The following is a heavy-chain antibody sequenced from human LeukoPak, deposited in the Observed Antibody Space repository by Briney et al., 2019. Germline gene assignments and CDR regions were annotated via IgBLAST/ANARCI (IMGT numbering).Heavy chain of an antibody. CDR1: GGSFSGYY. Sequence: SETLSLTCAVYGGSFSGYYWSWIRQPPGKGLEWIGEINHGGSTNYNPSLKSRVTISVDTSKNQFSLKLSSVTAADTAVYYCARGCVYDSSPVPYYFDYWGQGTLVTVSS. D-gene: IGHD3-22*01. CDR2: INHGGST. J-gene: IGHJ4*02. CDR3: ARGCVYDSSPVPYYFDY. V-gene: IGHV4-34*01.